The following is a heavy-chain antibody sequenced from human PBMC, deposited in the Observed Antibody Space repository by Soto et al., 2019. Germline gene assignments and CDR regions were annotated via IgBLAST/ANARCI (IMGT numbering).Heavy chain of an antibody. Sequence: PGGSLRLSCAASGFTFGDYYMTWVRQAPGKGLEWISYISSTSAYTNYADSVKGRFTISRDNAKSSLFLQMNSVRVDDTAVYYCARDQSWRDLVWWFDPWGQGTLVTVSS. CDR1: GFTFGDYY. J-gene: IGHJ5*02. D-gene: IGHD3-16*01. CDR3: ARDQSWRDLVWWFDP. V-gene: IGHV3-11*05. CDR2: ISSTSAYT.